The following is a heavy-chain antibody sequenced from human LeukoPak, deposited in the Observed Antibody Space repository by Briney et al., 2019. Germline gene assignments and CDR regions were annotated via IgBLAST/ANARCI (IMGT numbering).Heavy chain of an antibody. CDR3: ARDGCSGGSCQTDY. CDR2: IRGSGGST. Sequence: GGSLRLSCAASGFTFSSYAMSWVRQAPGKGLEWVSGIRGSGGSTYYADSVKGRFTISRDNSKNTLYLQMNSLRAEDTAVYYCARDGCSGGSCQTDYWGQGTLVTVSS. J-gene: IGHJ4*02. V-gene: IGHV3-23*01. D-gene: IGHD2-15*01. CDR1: GFTFSSYA.